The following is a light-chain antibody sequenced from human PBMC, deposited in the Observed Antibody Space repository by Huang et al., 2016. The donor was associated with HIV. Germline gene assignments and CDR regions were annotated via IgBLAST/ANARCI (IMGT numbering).Light chain of an antibody. CDR1: ENITSF. J-gene: IGKJ4*01. CDR3: QQSFSTLT. Sequence: DIQMTQSPSSLSASVGDSVSSSCRATENITSFLYWYHQKPGTAPRLLIYGTSTLQSGVPSRFSGRGSGTDFTLTIRGLQPEDIGTYYCQQSFSTLTFGGGTKVQIK. V-gene: IGKV1-39*01. CDR2: GTS.